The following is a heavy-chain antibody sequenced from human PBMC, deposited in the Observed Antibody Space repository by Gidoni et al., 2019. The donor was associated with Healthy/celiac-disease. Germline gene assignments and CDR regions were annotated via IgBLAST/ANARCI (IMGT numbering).Heavy chain of an antibody. CDR1: GFSFRSYA. CDR2: ISYDGSNK. V-gene: IGHV3-30-3*01. Sequence: QVQLVESGGGVVQPGRSLRLSCAASGFSFRSYAMHWVRQAPGKGLEWVAVISYDGSNKYYADSVKGRFTISRDNSKNTLYLQMNSLRAEDTAVYYCARDRGPAVGGEYGSGSYFDYWGQGTLVTVSS. CDR3: ARDRGPAVGGEYGSGSYFDY. D-gene: IGHD3-10*01. J-gene: IGHJ4*02.